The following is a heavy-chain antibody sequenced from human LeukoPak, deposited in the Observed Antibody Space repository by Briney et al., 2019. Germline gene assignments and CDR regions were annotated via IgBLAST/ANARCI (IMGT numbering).Heavy chain of an antibody. D-gene: IGHD2-2*01. V-gene: IGHV3-30*03. CDR2: ISYDGSNK. J-gene: IGHJ4*02. Sequence: GGSLRLSCAASGFTFSSYGMHWVRQAPGKGLEWVAVISYDGSNKYYADSVKGRFTISRDNSKNTLYLQMNSLRAEDTAVYYCAREIVVVPAALDYWGRGTLVTVSS. CDR3: AREIVVVPAALDY. CDR1: GFTFSSYG.